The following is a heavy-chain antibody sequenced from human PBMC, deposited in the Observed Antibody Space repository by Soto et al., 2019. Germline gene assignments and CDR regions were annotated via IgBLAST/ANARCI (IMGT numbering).Heavy chain of an antibody. CDR2: IIPILGIA. CDR1: GGTFSSYT. V-gene: IGHV1-69*02. J-gene: IGHJ4*02. Sequence: QVQLVQSGAEVKKPGSSVKVSCKASGGTFSSYTISWVRQAPGQGLEWMGRIIPILGIANYAQKFQGRVTITADKSTSTAYMELSSLRSEDTAVYYCASDPDRSGLPGWWGQGTLVTVSS. CDR3: ASDPDRSGLPGW. D-gene: IGHD3-3*01.